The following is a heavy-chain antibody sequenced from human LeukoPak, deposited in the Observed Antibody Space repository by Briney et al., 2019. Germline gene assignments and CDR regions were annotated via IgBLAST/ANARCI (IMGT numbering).Heavy chain of an antibody. D-gene: IGHD3-22*01. CDR3: ARDYYDSSGYYYYYYYMDV. Sequence: SETLSLTCAVYGGSFSGYYWSWIRQPPGKGLEWIGEINHSGSTNYNPSLKSRVTISVDKSKNQFSLKLSSVTAADTAVYYCARDYYDSSGYYYYYYYMDVWGKGTTVTVSS. CDR1: GGSFSGYY. CDR2: INHSGST. V-gene: IGHV4-34*01. J-gene: IGHJ6*03.